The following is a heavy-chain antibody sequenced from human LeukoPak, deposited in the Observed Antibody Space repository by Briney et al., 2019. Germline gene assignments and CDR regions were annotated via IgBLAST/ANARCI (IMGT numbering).Heavy chain of an antibody. J-gene: IGHJ3*02. Sequence: GGFLRLSCAASGFTFSSYAMHWVRQAPGKGLEWVAVISYDGSNKYYADSVKGRFTISRDNSKNTLYLQMNSLRAEDTAVYYCASQAATTRGTYAFDIWGQGTMVTVSS. CDR1: GFTFSSYA. V-gene: IGHV3-30*04. CDR3: ASQAATTRGTYAFDI. D-gene: IGHD1-26*01. CDR2: ISYDGSNK.